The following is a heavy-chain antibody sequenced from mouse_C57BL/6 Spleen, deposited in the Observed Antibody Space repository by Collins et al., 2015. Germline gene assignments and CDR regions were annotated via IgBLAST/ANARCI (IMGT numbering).Heavy chain of an antibody. CDR2: IYPGNVNT. Sequence: MGWIYPGNVNTKYNEKFKGKATLTADKSSSTAYMQLSSLTSEDSAVYFCARSHGKDAMDYWGQGTSVTVSS. D-gene: IGHD2-1*01. CDR3: ARSHGKDAMDY. V-gene: IGHV1S50*01. J-gene: IGHJ4*01.